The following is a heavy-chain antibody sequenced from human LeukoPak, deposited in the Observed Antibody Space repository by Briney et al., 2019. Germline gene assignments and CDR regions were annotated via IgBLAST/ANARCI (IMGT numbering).Heavy chain of an antibody. V-gene: IGHV3-53*01. CDR3: ARGVEPLAANTLAY. D-gene: IGHD1-14*01. Sequence: GGSLRLSCAASGFTVITNDMTWVRQAPRKGLEWVSVLYSDGNTKYADSVQGRFTISRDNSKNTLYLEMNSLSPDDTAVYYCARGVEPLAANTLAYWGQGTPVTVSS. CDR2: LYSDGNT. J-gene: IGHJ4*02. CDR1: GFTVITND.